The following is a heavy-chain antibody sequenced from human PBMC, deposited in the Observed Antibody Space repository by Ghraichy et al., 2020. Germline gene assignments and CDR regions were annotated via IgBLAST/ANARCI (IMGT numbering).Heavy chain of an antibody. D-gene: IGHD1-26*01. CDR3: AKDLWGLLEVWVPLFDY. CDR2: ISGSGGST. CDR1: GFTFSSYA. V-gene: IGHV3-23*01. J-gene: IGHJ4*02. Sequence: GGSLRLSCAASGFTFSSYAMSWVRQAPGKGLEWVSAISGSGGSTYYADSVKGRFTISRDNSKNTLYLQMNSLRAEDTAVYYCAKDLWGLLEVWVPLFDYCSQRGLVTVSP.